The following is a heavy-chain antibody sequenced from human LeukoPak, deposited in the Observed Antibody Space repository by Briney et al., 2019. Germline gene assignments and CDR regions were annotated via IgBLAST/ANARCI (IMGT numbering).Heavy chain of an antibody. CDR3: AKHTGYYCYYGMDV. Sequence: PGGSLRLSCAASGVTFSSYAMSWVRQAPGKGLEWVSAISGSGGSTYYADFVKGRFTISRDNSKNTLYPQMNSLRAEDTAVYYCAKHTGYYCYYGMDVWGQGTTVTVSS. J-gene: IGHJ6*02. D-gene: IGHD2-8*02. CDR2: ISGSGGST. CDR1: GVTFSSYA. V-gene: IGHV3-23*01.